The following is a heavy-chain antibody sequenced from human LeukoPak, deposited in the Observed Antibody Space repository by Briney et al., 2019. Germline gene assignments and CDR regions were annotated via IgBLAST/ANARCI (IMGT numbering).Heavy chain of an antibody. J-gene: IGHJ5*01. D-gene: IGHD2-15*01. CDR1: GFTFSRYS. V-gene: IGHV3-21*01. CDR3: ARVSCSGGSCLDS. Sequence: GGSLRLSCTASGFTFSRYSLNWVRQAPGEGLEWVSSITSSNYIYYADSVKGRFTISRDNAKNSLYLQMNSLRAEDTAVYYCARVSCSGGSCLDSWGQGTLVTVSS. CDR2: ITSSNYI.